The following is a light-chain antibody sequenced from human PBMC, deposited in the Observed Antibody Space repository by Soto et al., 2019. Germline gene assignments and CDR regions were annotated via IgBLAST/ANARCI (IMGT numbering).Light chain of an antibody. J-gene: IGLJ1*01. V-gene: IGLV2-8*01. CDR1: SSDVGGYNY. Sequence: QSALTQPPSASGSPGQSVTISCTGTSSDVGGYNYVSWYQQHPGKAPKLMIYKVAERPSGVPDRFSGSKSGNTASLTVSGLQAEDEADYYCSSYAGSSLYVFGTGTKLTVL. CDR3: SSYAGSSLYV. CDR2: KVA.